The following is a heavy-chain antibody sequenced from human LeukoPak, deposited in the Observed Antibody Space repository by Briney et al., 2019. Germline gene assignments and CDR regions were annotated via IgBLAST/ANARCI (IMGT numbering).Heavy chain of an antibody. CDR2: ISSSGRTI. J-gene: IGHJ4*02. CDR3: ARVGANQFSDY. Sequence: GGSLRLSCAASGFTFSDYYMSWIRQAPGKGLEGVSYISSSGRTIYYADSVKGRFTISRDNAKNSLYLQMNSLRAEDTAVYYCARVGANQFSDYWGQGTLVTVSS. CDR1: GFTFSDYY. D-gene: IGHD1-26*01. V-gene: IGHV3-11*01.